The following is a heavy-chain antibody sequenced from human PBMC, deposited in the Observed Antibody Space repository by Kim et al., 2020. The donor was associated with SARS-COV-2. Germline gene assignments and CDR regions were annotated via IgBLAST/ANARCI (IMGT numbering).Heavy chain of an antibody. J-gene: IGHJ4*02. CDR1: GFTFSSYA. CDR3: ARGQTGTTSWFDY. Sequence: GGSLRLSCAASGFTFSSYAMHWVRQAPGKGLEWVAVISYDGSNKYYADSVKGRFTISRDNSKNTLYLQMNSLRAEDTAVYYCARGQTGTTSWFDYWGQGTLVTVSS. CDR2: ISYDGSNK. D-gene: IGHD1-1*01. V-gene: IGHV3-30-3*01.